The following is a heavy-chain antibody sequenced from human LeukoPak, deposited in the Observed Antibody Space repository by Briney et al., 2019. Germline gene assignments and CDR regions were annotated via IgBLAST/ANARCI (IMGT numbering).Heavy chain of an antibody. CDR1: GFTFSTYS. J-gene: IGHJ4*02. CDR2: TDNYATT. Sequence: GGSLRLSCAASGFTFSTYSMNWVRQAPGKGLEWVSVTDNYATTKYADSVKGRFTISTDNSKNTLYLQMNSLRVEDTAVYYCARGAVYFDYWGQGSLVTVSS. CDR3: ARGAVYFDY. V-gene: IGHV3-66*01.